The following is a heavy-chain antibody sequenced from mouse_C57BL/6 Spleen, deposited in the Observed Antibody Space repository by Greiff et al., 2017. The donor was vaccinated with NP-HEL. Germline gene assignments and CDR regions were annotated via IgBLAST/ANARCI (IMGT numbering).Heavy chain of an antibody. CDR1: GYSITSGYY. CDR3: AREDDYYAMDY. V-gene: IGHV3-6*01. J-gene: IGHJ4*01. Sequence: EVKLMESGPGLVKPSQSLSLTCSVTGYSITSGYYWNWIRQFPGNKLEWMGYISYDGSNNSNPSLKNRISITRDTSKNQFFLKLNSVTTEDTATYYCAREDDYYAMDYWGQGTSVTVSS. CDR2: ISYDGSN.